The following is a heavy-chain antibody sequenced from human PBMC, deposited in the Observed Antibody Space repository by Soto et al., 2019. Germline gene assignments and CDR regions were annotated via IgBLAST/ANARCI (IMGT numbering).Heavy chain of an antibody. CDR2: INAGNGNT. CDR1: GFFSINHN. D-gene: IGHD3-10*01. CDR3: ASNYGSNWRL. Sequence: SGEVCCKASGFFSINHNFHWVRQAPGQSLEWMGRINAGNGNTQYSQNFQGRVTFTSDPSASTAFMELTNLRFEDRAMYYCASNYGSNWRLWGQGTLVTVSS. V-gene: IGHV1-3*01. J-gene: IGHJ4*02.